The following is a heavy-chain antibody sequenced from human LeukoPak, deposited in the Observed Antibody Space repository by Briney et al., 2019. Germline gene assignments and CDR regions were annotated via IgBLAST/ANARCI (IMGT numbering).Heavy chain of an antibody. V-gene: IGHV3-23*01. Sequence: GGTLRLSCAASGFTFSSYGMSWVRQAPGKGLEWVSAISGSGGSTYYADSVKGRFTISRDNSKNSLYLQMNSLRAEDTAVYYCAKDPASSAYYSFDYWGQGTLLTVSS. D-gene: IGHD3-22*01. CDR3: AKDPASSAYYSFDY. CDR1: GFTFSSYG. CDR2: ISGSGGST. J-gene: IGHJ4*02.